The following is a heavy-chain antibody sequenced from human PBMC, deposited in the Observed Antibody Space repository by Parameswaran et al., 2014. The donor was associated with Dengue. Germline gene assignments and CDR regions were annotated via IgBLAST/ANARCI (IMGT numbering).Heavy chain of an antibody. J-gene: IGHJ6*03. V-gene: IGHV4-34*01. D-gene: IGHD1-14*01. CDR2: INHSGST. Sequence: RWIRQPPGKGLEWIGEINHSGSTNYNPSLKSRVTISVDTSKNQFSLKLSSVTAADTAVYYCARGPSRKTSPYYYYMDVWGKGTTVTVSS. CDR3: ARGPSRKTSPYYYYMDV.